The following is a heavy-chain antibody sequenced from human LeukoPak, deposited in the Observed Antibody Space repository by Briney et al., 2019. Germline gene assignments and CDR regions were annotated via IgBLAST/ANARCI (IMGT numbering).Heavy chain of an antibody. Sequence: GGTLRLSCAASGFTYGNYLMHWVRQAPGKGLVWVSRISPDGRSTNYADFVKGRFTVSRDNAMNTVYLQMNSLRTEDTAVYYCAKDSPHDYVWANYKLGWLFDYWGQGTLVTVSS. J-gene: IGHJ4*02. CDR3: AKDSPHDYVWANYKLGWLFDY. D-gene: IGHD3-16*01. CDR1: GFTYGNYL. CDR2: ISPDGRST. V-gene: IGHV3-74*01.